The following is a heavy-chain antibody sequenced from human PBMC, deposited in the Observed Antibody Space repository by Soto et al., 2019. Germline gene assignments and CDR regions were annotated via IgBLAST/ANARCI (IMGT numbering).Heavy chain of an antibody. V-gene: IGHV4-30-4*01. CDR2: IYYSGST. Sequence: PLSLTCSFSGGTITRGDHFWSWVRQSPGKGLEWLGYIYYSGSTYYNPSLKGRVMMTIDTSKHQFSLNLSSVTAADTAVFYCGRGQTAIDVWGQGTTVTVSS. CDR1: GGTITRGDHF. D-gene: IGHD5-18*01. CDR3: GRGQTAIDV. J-gene: IGHJ6*02.